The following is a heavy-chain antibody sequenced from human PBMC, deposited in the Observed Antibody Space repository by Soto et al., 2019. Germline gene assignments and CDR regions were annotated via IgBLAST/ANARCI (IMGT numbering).Heavy chain of an antibody. J-gene: IGHJ4*02. CDR3: ASDRPYYDSSAYHYEFDY. D-gene: IGHD3-22*01. V-gene: IGHV4-39*01. Sequence: PSETLSITCTFSVGSISISSYYWGWIRQPPGKGLEWIGSIYYSGSTYYNPSLKSRVTISVDTSKNQFSLKLSSVTAADTAVYYCASDRPYYDSSAYHYEFDYWGQGTLVTVSS. CDR2: IYYSGST. CDR1: VGSISISSYY.